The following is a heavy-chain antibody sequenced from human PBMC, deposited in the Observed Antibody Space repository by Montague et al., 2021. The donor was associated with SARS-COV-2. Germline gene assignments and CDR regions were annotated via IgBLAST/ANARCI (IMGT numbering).Heavy chain of an antibody. CDR1: GESFSGFF. V-gene: IGHV4-34*01. CDR3: ARWDPQTLTVISLRGKSANDY. D-gene: IGHD4-11*01. J-gene: IGHJ4*02. Sequence: SETLSLTCAVYGESFSGFFWSWIRQPPGKGLEWIAEINDRGVTNYNYNPSLGSRVTISADISKNQFSLKLRSVTAADTAVYYCARWDPQTLTVISLRGKSANDYWGQGTLVTVSS. CDR2: INDRGVTNY.